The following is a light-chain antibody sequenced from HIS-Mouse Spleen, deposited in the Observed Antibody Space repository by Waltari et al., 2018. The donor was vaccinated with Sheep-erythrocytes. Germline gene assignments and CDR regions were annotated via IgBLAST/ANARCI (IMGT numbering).Light chain of an antibody. CDR3: CSYAGSYTFVV. V-gene: IGLV2-11*01. CDR1: SRDVGGYNY. J-gene: IGLJ2*01. Sequence: QSALTQPRSVSGSPGQSVPISCTGTSRDVGGYNYVSWYQQHPGNAPNLMSYDVSKRPSGVPDRFSGSKSGNTASLTISGLQAEDEADYYCCSYAGSYTFVVFGGGTKLTVL. CDR2: DVS.